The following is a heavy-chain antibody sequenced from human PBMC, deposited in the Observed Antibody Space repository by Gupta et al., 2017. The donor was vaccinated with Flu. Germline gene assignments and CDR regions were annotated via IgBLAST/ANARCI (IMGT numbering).Heavy chain of an antibody. V-gene: IGHV1-69-2*01. CDR1: GYTFTDYY. D-gene: IGHD3-22*01. J-gene: IGHJ3*02. CDR2: VDPEDGET. Sequence: EVQLVQSGAEVKKPGATVKISCKVSGYTFTDYYMHWVQQAPGKGLEWMGLVDPEDGETIYAEKFQGRVTITADTSTDTAYMELSSLRSEDTAVYYCATSGHYDSSGYYRIVDDAFDIWGQGTMVTVSS. CDR3: ATSGHYDSSGYYRIVDDAFDI.